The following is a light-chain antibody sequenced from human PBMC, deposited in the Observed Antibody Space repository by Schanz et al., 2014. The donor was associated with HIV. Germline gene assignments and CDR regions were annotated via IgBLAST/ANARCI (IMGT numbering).Light chain of an antibody. Sequence: QSVLTQPASVSGSPGQSITISCTGTSSDVGGYNYASWYQHHPGKAPKLMLYDVTNRPSGVPDRFSGSKSGTSASLAISGLQSEDEGDYYCASWDDSLKGWVFGGGTKLTVL. CDR1: SSDVGGYNY. J-gene: IGLJ3*02. CDR3: ASWDDSLKGWV. V-gene: IGLV2-14*03. CDR2: DVT.